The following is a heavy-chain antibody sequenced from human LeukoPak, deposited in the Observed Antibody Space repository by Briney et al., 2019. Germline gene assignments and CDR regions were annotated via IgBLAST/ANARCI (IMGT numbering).Heavy chain of an antibody. Sequence: PSESLSLACTVSGGSNSTYYWSWIRPPPGKRLEWIGYIYYRGSTNYNPSLKSRVTISVDTSKNQLSLKVTSVTAADTAVYYCARVDYTVSPPYYFDYWGQGTLVTVSS. V-gene: IGHV4-59*01. D-gene: IGHD4-17*01. J-gene: IGHJ4*02. CDR1: GGSNSTYY. CDR2: IYYRGST. CDR3: ARVDYTVSPPYYFDY.